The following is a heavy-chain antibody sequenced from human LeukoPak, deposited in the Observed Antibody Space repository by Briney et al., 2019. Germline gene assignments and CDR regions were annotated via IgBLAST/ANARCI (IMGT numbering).Heavy chain of an antibody. V-gene: IGHV4-4*07. Sequence: SETLSLTCTVSGGSISSYYWSWIRQPAGKGLEWIGRIYTSGSTNYNPSLKSRVTMSVDTSKHQFSLRLTSVTAADTAVYYCARMATIRGDGYHFGFWGQGTLVTVSS. J-gene: IGHJ4*02. D-gene: IGHD5-24*01. CDR1: GGSISSYY. CDR2: IYTSGST. CDR3: ARMATIRGDGYHFGF.